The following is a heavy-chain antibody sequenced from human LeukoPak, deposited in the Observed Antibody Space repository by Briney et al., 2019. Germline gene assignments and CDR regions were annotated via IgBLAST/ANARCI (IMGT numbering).Heavy chain of an antibody. V-gene: IGHV3-7*03. D-gene: IGHD3-10*01. CDR2: IKQDGSEK. CDR1: GFTFSNYW. CDR3: AKDKYYYRGANFDY. J-gene: IGHJ4*02. Sequence: GGSLRLSCAVSGFTFSNYWMSWVRQAPGKGLEWVANIKQDGSEKYYVDSVKGRFTISRDNAKNSLYLQMNSLRAEDTAVYYCAKDKYYYRGANFDYWGQGTLVTVSS.